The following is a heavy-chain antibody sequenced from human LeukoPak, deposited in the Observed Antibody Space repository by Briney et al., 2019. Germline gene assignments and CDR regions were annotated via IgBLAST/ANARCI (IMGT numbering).Heavy chain of an antibody. J-gene: IGHJ5*02. CDR2: TSYCDSP. CDR1: GGSISSYY. CDR3: ARHYRGLDSGSGSRLDP. D-gene: IGHD6-19*01. Sequence: PSETLSLTCTVSGGSISSYYWSWIRQPPGKGLEWIGYTSYCDSPTYNPSLNILVTISIHTSKNQFSLKLTAVTAADSAVYYCARHYRGLDSGSGSRLDPWGQGTLVTVSS. V-gene: IGHV4-59*08.